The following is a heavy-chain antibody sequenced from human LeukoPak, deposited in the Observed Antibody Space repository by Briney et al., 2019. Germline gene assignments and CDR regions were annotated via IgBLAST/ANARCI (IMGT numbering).Heavy chain of an antibody. D-gene: IGHD2-15*01. CDR1: GGSISSGSYY. CDR3: ARYSPQVYYYYTDV. CDR2: IYTSGST. Sequence: SQTLSLTCTVSGGSISSGSYYWSWIRQPAGKGLEWIGRIYTSGSTNYNPSLKSRVTISVDTSKNQFSLKLSSVTAADTAVYYCARYSPQVYYYYTDVWGKGTTVTVSS. J-gene: IGHJ6*03. V-gene: IGHV4-61*02.